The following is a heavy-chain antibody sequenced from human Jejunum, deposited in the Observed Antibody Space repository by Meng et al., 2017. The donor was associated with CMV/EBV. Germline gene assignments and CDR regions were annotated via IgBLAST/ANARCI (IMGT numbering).Heavy chain of an antibody. Sequence: QVQLVQSGAEVKKPGASVKVSCKASGYTFTGYYMHWVRQAPGQGLEWMGWINPNSGGTNYAQKLQGRVTMTTDTSTSTAYMELRSLRSDDTAVYYCARVPLRWGSFPLDWGQGTLVTVSS. D-gene: IGHD3-16*01. CDR3: ARVPLRWGSFPLD. CDR1: GYTFTGYY. V-gene: IGHV1-2*02. CDR2: INPNSGGT. J-gene: IGHJ4*02.